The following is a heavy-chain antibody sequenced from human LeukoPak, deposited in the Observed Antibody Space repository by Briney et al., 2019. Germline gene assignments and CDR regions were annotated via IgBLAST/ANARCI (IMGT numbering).Heavy chain of an antibody. J-gene: IGHJ5*02. D-gene: IGHD6-13*01. Sequence: GGSLRLSCAASGFTFSSYGMHWVRQAPGKGLEWVALIWYDGSYKSYADSLKGRFTISRDNSKNTLYLQMNSLRAEDTAVYYCASTRLIAAAERSMDWFDPWGQGTLVTVSS. CDR3: ASTRLIAAAERSMDWFDP. CDR1: GFTFSSYG. V-gene: IGHV3-33*01. CDR2: IWYDGSYK.